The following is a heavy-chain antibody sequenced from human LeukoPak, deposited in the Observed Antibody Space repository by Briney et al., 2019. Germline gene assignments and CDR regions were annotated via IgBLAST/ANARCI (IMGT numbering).Heavy chain of an antibody. D-gene: IGHD6-19*01. V-gene: IGHV4-61*02. CDR3: ARDKSSGWYGEGVDY. J-gene: IGHJ4*02. CDR2: IYTSGST. CDR1: GGSISSGSYY. Sequence: SQTLSLTCTVSGGSISSGSYYWRWIRQPAGTGLEWIGRIYTSGSTNYNPSLKSRVTISVDTSKNQFSLKLSSVTAADTAVYYCARDKSSGWYGEGVDYWGQGTLVTVSS.